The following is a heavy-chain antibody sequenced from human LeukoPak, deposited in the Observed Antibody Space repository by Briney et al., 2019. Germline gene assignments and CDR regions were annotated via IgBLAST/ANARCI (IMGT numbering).Heavy chain of an antibody. V-gene: IGHV3-30-3*01. J-gene: IGHJ4*02. CDR1: GFTFSSYA. D-gene: IGHD3-22*01. CDR3: ARVPGDYYDSSGYYFDY. CDR2: ISYDGSNK. Sequence: GGSLRLSCAASGFTFSSYAMHWVRQAPGKGLEWVAVISYDGSNKYYADSVKGRFTISRDNSKNTLYLQMNSLRAEDTAVYYCARVPGDYYDSSGYYFDYWGQGTLVTVSS.